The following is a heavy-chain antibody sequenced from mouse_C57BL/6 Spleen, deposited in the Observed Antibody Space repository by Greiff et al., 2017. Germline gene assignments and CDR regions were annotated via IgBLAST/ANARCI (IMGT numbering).Heavy chain of an antibody. CDR3: AREGLQDWFDY. J-gene: IGHJ2*01. CDR2: IYPRSGNT. D-gene: IGHD2-2*01. Sequence: QVQLKQSGAELARPGASVKLSCKASGYTFTSYGISWVKQRTGQGLEWIGEIYPRSGNTYYNEKFKGKATLTADKSSSTAYMELRSLTSEDSAGEFCAREGLQDWFDYWGQGTTLTVSS. CDR1: GYTFTSYG. V-gene: IGHV1-81*01.